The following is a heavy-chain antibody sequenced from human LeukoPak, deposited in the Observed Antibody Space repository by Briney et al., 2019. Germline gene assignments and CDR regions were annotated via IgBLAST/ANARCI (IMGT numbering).Heavy chain of an antibody. CDR2: IYYGGST. D-gene: IGHD3-3*01. J-gene: IGHJ4*02. CDR3: ARQELRFMEWLRYFDG. CDR1: GGSISSSSYY. V-gene: IGHV4-39*01. Sequence: SETLSLTCTFAGGSISSSSYYWGWIRQPPGKGLGWIGSIYYGGSTYYNPSLKSRVTTSVDTSTNQFSLSLRSVTAAATAVYYCARQELRFMEWLRYFDGWGQGTLVTVST.